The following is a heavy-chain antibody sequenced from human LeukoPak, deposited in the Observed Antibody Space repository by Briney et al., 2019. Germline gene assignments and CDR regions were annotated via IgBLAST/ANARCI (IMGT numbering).Heavy chain of an antibody. V-gene: IGHV4-61*02. CDR1: GGSISSGSYY. J-gene: IGHJ3*02. CDR2: IYTSGST. Sequence: PSQTLSLTCTVSGGSISSGSYYWSWIRQPAGKGLEWIGRIYTSGSTNYNPSLKSRVTISVDTSKNQFSLKLSSVTAADTAVYYCARDRDYDFWSGYPTTASDAFDIWGQGTMVTVSS. CDR3: ARDRDYDFWSGYPTTASDAFDI. D-gene: IGHD3-3*01.